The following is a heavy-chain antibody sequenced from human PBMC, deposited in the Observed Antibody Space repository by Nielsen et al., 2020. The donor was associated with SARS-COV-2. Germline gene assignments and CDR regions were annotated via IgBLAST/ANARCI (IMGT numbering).Heavy chain of an antibody. J-gene: IGHJ1*01. V-gene: IGHV3-33*06. CDR2: IWYDGGNE. D-gene: IGHD5-18*01. CDR3: AKGSVYMEYFDH. CDR1: GFTFSSYA. Sequence: GESLKISCAASGFTFSSYAMHWVRQAPGKGLERVAVIWYDGGNEYYADSVKGRFTISRDNSKNTLYGQMNSLRAEDTAVYFCAKGSVYMEYFDHWGQGTLVTVSS.